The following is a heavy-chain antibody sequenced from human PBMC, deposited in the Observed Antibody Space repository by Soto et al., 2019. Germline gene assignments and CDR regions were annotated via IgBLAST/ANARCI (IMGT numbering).Heavy chain of an antibody. J-gene: IGHJ4*02. Sequence: VQVVESGGGLVQPGGSLRLSCAASGFTFSSYAMHWVRQAPGKGLEWVAVISYDGSNKYYADSVKGRFTISRDNSKNTLYLQMNSLRAEDTAVYYCARVWFGELVPGYFDYWGQGTLVTVSS. CDR3: ARVWFGELVPGYFDY. D-gene: IGHD3-10*01. V-gene: IGHV3-30-3*01. CDR2: ISYDGSNK. CDR1: GFTFSSYA.